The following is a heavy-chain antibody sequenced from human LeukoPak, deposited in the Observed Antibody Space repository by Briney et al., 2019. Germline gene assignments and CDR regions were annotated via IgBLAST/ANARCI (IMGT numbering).Heavy chain of an antibody. V-gene: IGHV1-69*05. Sequence: SVKVSCKASGGTFSSYAISWVRQAPGQGLEWMGGIIPIFGTANHAQKFQGRVTITTDESTSTAYMELSSLRSEDTAVYYCAREYYYDSSANDAFDIWGQGTMVTVSS. CDR3: AREYYYDSSANDAFDI. J-gene: IGHJ3*02. D-gene: IGHD3-22*01. CDR2: IIPIFGTA. CDR1: GGTFSSYA.